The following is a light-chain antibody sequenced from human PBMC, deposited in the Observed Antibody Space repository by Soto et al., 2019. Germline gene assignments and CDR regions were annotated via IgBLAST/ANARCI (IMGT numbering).Light chain of an antibody. J-gene: IGLJ3*02. CDR2: SNY. CDR3: ASWDDSLNSLL. Sequence: QSVLTQPPSASWTPGQRVTISCSGGSSNIETNTVSWYRQVPGTAPKLLIYSNYQRPSGVPDRFSGSKSGTSASLAISGLQSEDEADYYCASWDDSLNSLLFGGGTQLTVL. V-gene: IGLV1-44*01. CDR1: SSNIETNT.